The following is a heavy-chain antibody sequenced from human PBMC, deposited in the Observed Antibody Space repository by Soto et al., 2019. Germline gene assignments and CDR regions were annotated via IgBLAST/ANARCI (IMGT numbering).Heavy chain of an antibody. V-gene: IGHV3-30*18. D-gene: IGHD4-17*01. J-gene: IGHJ2*01. CDR3: AKGPLTTVVTPGWYFDL. Sequence: LRLSCAASGFTFSSYGIHWVRQAPVKLLEGVAVISYDGSNKYYADSVKGRFTISRDNSKNTLYLQMNSLRAEDTAVYYCAKGPLTTVVTPGWYFDLWGRGTLVTVSS. CDR2: ISYDGSNK. CDR1: GFTFSSYG.